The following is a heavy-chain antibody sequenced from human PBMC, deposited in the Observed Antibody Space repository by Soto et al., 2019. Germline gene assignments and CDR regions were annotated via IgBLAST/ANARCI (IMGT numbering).Heavy chain of an antibody. CDR2: IDPSDSYT. Sequence: EALKISCKGSGYSFTSYWISWVRQMPGKGLEWMGRIDPSDSYTNYSPSFQGHVTISADKSISTAYLQWSSLKASDTAMYYCARTKDILTGSYYCYGMYVWGQGTTVTVS. CDR1: GYSFTSYW. CDR3: ARTKDILTGSYYCYGMYV. J-gene: IGHJ6*02. D-gene: IGHD3-9*01. V-gene: IGHV5-10-1*01.